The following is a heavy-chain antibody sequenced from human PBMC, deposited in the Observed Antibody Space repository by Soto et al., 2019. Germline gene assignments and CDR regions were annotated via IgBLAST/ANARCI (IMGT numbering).Heavy chain of an antibody. Sequence: GGSLRLSCAASGFTFSSYSMNGVRQAPGKGLEWVSSISSSSSYIYSADSVKGRFTISRDNAKNSRYLQMNSLRAEDTAVYYCARYSSDGMDVWGQGPTVTVSS. CDR3: ARYSSDGMDV. D-gene: IGHD5-18*01. CDR1: GFTFSSYS. J-gene: IGHJ6*02. CDR2: ISSSSSYI. V-gene: IGHV3-21*01.